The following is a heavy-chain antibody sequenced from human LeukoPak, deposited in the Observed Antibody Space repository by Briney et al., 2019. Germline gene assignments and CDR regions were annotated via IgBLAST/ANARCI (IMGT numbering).Heavy chain of an antibody. V-gene: IGHV1-18*01. J-gene: IGHJ6*03. CDR3: AXXXXXXXXXXXXFYYYYMDV. CDR1: GYTFTTYG. CDR2: ITPNNGNI. Sequence: ASVKVSCKASGYTFTTYGITWVRQAPGQGLEWMGWITPNNGNINYAQKFQGRFTMTTDTSTTTAYMELRSLRSDDTAVYYCAXXXXXXXXXXXXFYYYYMDVWGKGTTVTISS.